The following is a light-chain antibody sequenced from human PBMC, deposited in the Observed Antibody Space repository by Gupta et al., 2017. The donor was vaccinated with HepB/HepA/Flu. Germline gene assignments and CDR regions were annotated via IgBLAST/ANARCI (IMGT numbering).Light chain of an antibody. J-gene: IGKJ5*01. CDR3: QQYCCSPVT. CDR2: GAS. CDR1: QSVSSSY. Sequence: EIVLTQSPGTLSLSPGERATLSCRASQSVSSSYLARYQQKPGQAPRLLIYGASSRATGIPDRFSGSGSGTDFTLTISRLEPEDFAVYYCQQYCCSPVTFGQGTRLEIE. V-gene: IGKV3-20*01.